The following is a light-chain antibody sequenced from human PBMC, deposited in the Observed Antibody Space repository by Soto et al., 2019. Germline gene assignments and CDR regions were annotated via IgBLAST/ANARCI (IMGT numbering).Light chain of an antibody. CDR3: QQYYSSPLYT. J-gene: IGKJ2*01. Sequence: DIVLTQSPGTLSLSPGERATLSCRASQSVRGNYLAWYQQKPGQAPRLLLYGASSSATGIPDRFSGSVSGTDFTLTISRLEPEHFAVYYCQQYYSSPLYTFGQGTKLEIK. CDR2: GAS. CDR1: QSVRGNY. V-gene: IGKV3-20*01.